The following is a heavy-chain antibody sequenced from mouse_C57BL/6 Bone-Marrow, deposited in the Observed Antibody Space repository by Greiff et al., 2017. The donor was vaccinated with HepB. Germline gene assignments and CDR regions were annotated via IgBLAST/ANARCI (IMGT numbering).Heavy chain of an antibody. Sequence: EVKVVESGGGLVKPGGSLKLSCAASGFTFSSYAMSWVRQTPEKRLEWVATISDGGSYTYYPDNVKGRFTISRDNAKNNLYLQMSHLKSEDTAMYDCARLLLWYFDVWGTGTTVTVSA. CDR2: ISDGGSYT. CDR3: ARLLLWYFDV. J-gene: IGHJ1*03. V-gene: IGHV5-4*03. CDR1: GFTFSSYA.